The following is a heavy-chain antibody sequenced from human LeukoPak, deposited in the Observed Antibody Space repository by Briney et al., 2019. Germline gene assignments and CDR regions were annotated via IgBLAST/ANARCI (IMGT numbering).Heavy chain of an antibody. Sequence: GASVKVSCKASGGTFSSYAISWVRQAPGQGLEWMGGIIPIFGTANYAQKFQGRVTITADESTSTAYMELSSLRSEDTAVYYCARVRRMSGWTYYFDYWGQGTLVTVSS. CDR3: ARVRRMSGWTYYFDY. D-gene: IGHD6-19*01. J-gene: IGHJ4*02. CDR2: IIPIFGTA. V-gene: IGHV1-69*13. CDR1: GGTFSSYA.